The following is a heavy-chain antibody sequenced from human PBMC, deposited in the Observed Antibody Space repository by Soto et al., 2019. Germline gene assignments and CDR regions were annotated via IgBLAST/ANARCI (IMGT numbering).Heavy chain of an antibody. J-gene: IGHJ6*04. D-gene: IGHD1-1*01. CDR2: ITSRDNTM. Sequence: PGGSLRLSCAASGFTFSSYSMNWVRQAPGKGLEWISYITSRDNTMSYADSVRGRFTISRDNARNSLYLQMNSLRDEDTAVYYCVRDSGSQLLVWGKGTTVTVSS. CDR3: VRDSGSQLLV. CDR1: GFTFSSYS. V-gene: IGHV3-48*02.